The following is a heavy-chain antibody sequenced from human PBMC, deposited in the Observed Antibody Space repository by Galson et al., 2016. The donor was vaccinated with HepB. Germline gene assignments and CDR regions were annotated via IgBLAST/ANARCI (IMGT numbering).Heavy chain of an antibody. Sequence: SVKVSCKASGGTLSGYAISWVRQAPGQGLEWMGGIIPMFKTANYAQNFQGRVTITADESTRTADMELSSLRSEDTAMYYCGGGSYGVYENLDYYYYIMDVWGQGTTVTVSS. CDR1: GGTLSGYA. V-gene: IGHV1-69*13. CDR2: IIPMFKTA. J-gene: IGHJ6*02. CDR3: GGGSYGVYENLDYYYYIMDV. D-gene: IGHD5/OR15-5a*01.